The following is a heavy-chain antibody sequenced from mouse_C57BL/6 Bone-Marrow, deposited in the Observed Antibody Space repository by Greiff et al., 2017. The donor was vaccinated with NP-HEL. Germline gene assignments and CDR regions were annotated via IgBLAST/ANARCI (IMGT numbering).Heavy chain of an antibody. V-gene: IGHV1-81*01. D-gene: IGHD1-1*01. Sequence: QVQLQQSGAELARPGASVKLSCKASGYTFTSYGISWVKQRTGQGLEWIGEIYPRSGNTYYNEKFKGKATLTADKSSSTAYMELRSLTSEDSAVYFCARPFPTVVATWGDAMDYWGQGTSVTVSS. CDR3: ARPFPTVVATWGDAMDY. CDR2: IYPRSGNT. J-gene: IGHJ4*01. CDR1: GYTFTSYG.